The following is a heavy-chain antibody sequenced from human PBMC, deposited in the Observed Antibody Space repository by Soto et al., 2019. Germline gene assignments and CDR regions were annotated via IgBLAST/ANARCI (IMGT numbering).Heavy chain of an antibody. CDR2: ISAYNGNT. D-gene: IGHD3-22*01. V-gene: IGHV1-18*01. J-gene: IGHJ6*02. CDR3: ARVVTMIVVVIYGMDV. Sequence: GGSVKVSCKASGYTCTIYGISCVLQSPLQGLEWVGWISAYNGNTNYAQKLQGRVTMTTDTSTSTAYMELRSLRSDDTAVYYCARVVTMIVVVIYGMDVWGQGTTVTVSS. CDR1: GYTCTIYG.